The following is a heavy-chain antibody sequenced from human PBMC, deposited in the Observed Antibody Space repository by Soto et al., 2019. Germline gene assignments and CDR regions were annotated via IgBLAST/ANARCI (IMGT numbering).Heavy chain of an antibody. V-gene: IGHV4-39*01. J-gene: IGHJ5*02. CDR3: ATCNWFDP. CDR1: GGSISSRGYY. Sequence: QLQLQESGPGLVKPSETLSLTCTVSGGSISSRGYYWGWIRQPPGKGLEWIGTIYYSGSTYYNPSLKSRVTISVDTSKNQFSLKLSSVPAADPAVYYCATCNWFDPWGQGTRVTVAS. CDR2: IYYSGST.